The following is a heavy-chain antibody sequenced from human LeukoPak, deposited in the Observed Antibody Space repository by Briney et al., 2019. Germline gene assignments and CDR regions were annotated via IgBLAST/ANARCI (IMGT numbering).Heavy chain of an antibody. V-gene: IGHV4-34*01. Sequence: SETLSLTRAVYGRSFSGYYWSWIRQPPGKGLEWIGEINHSGSTNYNPSLKSRVTISVDTSKNQFSLKLSSVTAADTAVYYCARGRVGAYPRRITMVRGVSLDVWGQGTTVTVSS. J-gene: IGHJ6*02. CDR2: INHSGST. CDR3: ARGRVGAYPRRITMVRGVSLDV. CDR1: GRSFSGYY. D-gene: IGHD3-10*01.